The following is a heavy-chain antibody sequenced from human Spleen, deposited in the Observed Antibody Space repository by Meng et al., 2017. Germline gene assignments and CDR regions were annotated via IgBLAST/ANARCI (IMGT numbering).Heavy chain of an antibody. D-gene: IGHD3-10*01. CDR1: NGSISSSNW. Sequence: SETLSLTCAVSNGSISSSNWWNWVRQPPGKGLEWIGEINDSGVANYSPSLKSRVTMSVDTTKKRFSLKLTSLTAADRAVYYCARGHFYGSAYGLDVWGRGTTVTVSS. CDR2: INDSGVA. J-gene: IGHJ6*02. V-gene: IGHV4-4*02. CDR3: ARGHFYGSAYGLDV.